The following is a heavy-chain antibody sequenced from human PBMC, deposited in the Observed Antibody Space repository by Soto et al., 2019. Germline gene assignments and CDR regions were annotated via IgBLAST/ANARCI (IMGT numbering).Heavy chain of an antibody. CDR3: AARGYSYGFFPFDP. CDR2: IYYSGST. V-gene: IGHV4-30-4*01. D-gene: IGHD5-18*01. Sequence: SETLSLTCTVSGGSISSGDYYWSWIRQPPGKGLEWIGYIYYSGSTYYNPSLKSRVTISVDTSKNQFSLKLSSVTAADTAVYYCAARGYSYGFFPFDPWGQGTLVTVSS. J-gene: IGHJ5*02. CDR1: GGSISSGDYY.